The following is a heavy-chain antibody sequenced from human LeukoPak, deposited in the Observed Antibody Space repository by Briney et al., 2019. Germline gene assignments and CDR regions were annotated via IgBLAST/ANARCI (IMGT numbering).Heavy chain of an antibody. CDR1: GGTFSSYA. J-gene: IGHJ4*02. Sequence: GSSVKVSCKASGGTFSSYAISWVRQAPGQGLEWMGRIIPTFGTANYAQKFQGRVTITTDESTSTAYMELSSLRSEDTAVYYCAREPPYYDYVWGSYRYTRMYYFDYWGQGTLVTVSS. V-gene: IGHV1-69*05. D-gene: IGHD3-16*02. CDR2: IIPTFGTA. CDR3: AREPPYYDYVWGSYRYTRMYYFDY.